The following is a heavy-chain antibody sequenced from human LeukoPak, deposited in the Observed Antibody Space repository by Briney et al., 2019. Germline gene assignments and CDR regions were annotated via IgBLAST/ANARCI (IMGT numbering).Heavy chain of an antibody. V-gene: IGHV1-18*01. CDR3: ARGQDYYDSSGYYY. CDR2: ISAYNGNT. J-gene: IGHJ4*02. D-gene: IGHD3-22*01. CDR1: GYTFTSYG. Sequence: ASVKVSCKASGYTFTSYGISWVRQAPGQGLEWMGWISAYNGNTKYAKKLQGRVTMTTDTSKSTAYMELRSLRSDDTAVYYCARGQDYYDSSGYYYWGQGTLVTVSS.